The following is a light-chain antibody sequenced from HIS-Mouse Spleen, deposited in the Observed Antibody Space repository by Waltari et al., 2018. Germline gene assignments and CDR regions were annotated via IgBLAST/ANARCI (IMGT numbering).Light chain of an antibody. CDR3: SSYTSSSTLV. CDR1: SSDVGGYNY. Sequence: QSALTQPASVSGSPGQSITISCTGTSSDVGGYNYVSWYQQHPGKAPKLMIYGVSNRPSGVSNRVSGFKSGNTASLTISELQAEDEADYYCSSYTSSSTLVFGGGTKLTVL. CDR2: GVS. V-gene: IGLV2-14*03. J-gene: IGLJ2*01.